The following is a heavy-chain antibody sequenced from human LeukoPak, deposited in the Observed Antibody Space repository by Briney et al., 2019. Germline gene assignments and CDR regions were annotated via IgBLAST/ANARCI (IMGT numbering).Heavy chain of an antibody. J-gene: IGHJ5*02. Sequence: SVKVSCKASGGTFSSYAISWVRQAPGQGLEWMGRIIPILGIANYAQKFQGRVTITADKSTSTAYMELSSLRSEDTAVYYCARTGFGDNWSDPWGQGTLVTVSS. D-gene: IGHD3-10*01. CDR2: IIPILGIA. CDR1: GGTFSSYA. V-gene: IGHV1-69*04. CDR3: ARTGFGDNWSDP.